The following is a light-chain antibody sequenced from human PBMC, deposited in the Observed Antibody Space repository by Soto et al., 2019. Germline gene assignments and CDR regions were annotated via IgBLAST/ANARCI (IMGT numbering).Light chain of an antibody. Sequence: QPVLTQPPSASASLGASVKLTCTLSSGHNSYAIAWHQQQPEKGPRYLMKLNSDGSHSKGDGIPDRFSGSSSGAERYLTISSLQSEDEADYYCQTWSTDTRVFGGGTKVTVL. V-gene: IGLV4-69*01. J-gene: IGLJ3*02. CDR1: SGHNSYA. CDR2: LNSDGSH. CDR3: QTWSTDTRV.